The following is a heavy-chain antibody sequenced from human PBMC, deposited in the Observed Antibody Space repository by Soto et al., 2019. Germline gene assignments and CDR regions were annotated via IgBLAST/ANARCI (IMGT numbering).Heavy chain of an antibody. CDR1: GFTFTSYA. CDR2: INSDGNST. V-gene: IGHV3-74*01. CDR3: ARGSNHFDY. Sequence: PGGSLRLSCAASGFTFTSYAMSWVRQAPGKGLEWVSRINSDGNSTSYADSVKGRFTISRDNAKNTLYLQMNSLRAEDTAVYYCARGSNHFDYWGQGTLVTVSS. J-gene: IGHJ4*02. D-gene: IGHD4-4*01.